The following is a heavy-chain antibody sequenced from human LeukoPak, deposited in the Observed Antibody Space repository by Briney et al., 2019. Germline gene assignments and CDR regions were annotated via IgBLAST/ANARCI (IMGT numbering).Heavy chain of an antibody. CDR3: ARGVRWLQLSYFDY. CDR2: IYYSGST. CDR1: GGSISSGVYY. Sequence: SETLSLTCPVSGGSISSGVYYWSWIRQYPGKGLEWIGYIYYSGSTYYNPSLKSRVTISVDTSKNQFSLRLSSVTAADTAVYYCARGVRWLQLSYFDYWGLGTLVTASS. D-gene: IGHD5-24*01. J-gene: IGHJ4*02. V-gene: IGHV4-31*03.